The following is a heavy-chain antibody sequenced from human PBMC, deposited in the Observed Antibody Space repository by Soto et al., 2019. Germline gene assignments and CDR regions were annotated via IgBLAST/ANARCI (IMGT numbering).Heavy chain of an antibody. CDR1: GFTFSNNV. CDR2: INGSGVKT. J-gene: IGHJ4*02. D-gene: IGHD3-3*01. CDR3: AKGAYYDFWSGYSAFDC. Sequence: EVQLLESGGGLVQPGGSLRLSCAASGFTFSNNVMSWVRQAPGKGLEWVSAINGSGVKTYYADSVKGRFSISRDNSKNTLYLQMNSLRAEDTAIYYCAKGAYYDFWSGYSAFDCWGQGTLVTVSS. V-gene: IGHV3-23*01.